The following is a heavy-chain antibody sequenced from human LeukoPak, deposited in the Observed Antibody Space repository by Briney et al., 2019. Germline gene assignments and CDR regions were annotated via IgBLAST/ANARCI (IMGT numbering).Heavy chain of an antibody. CDR1: GGPFSSSDYY. CDR3: ASVFGLGLDP. Sequence: PSETLSLTCSVSGGPFSSSDYYWGWIRQPPGKGLEWIGSIYYSGSTYYNPSLKSRVTISVDTSKNQFSLKLSSVTAADTAVYYCASVFGLGLDPWGQGTLVTVSS. J-gene: IGHJ5*02. CDR2: IYYSGST. D-gene: IGHD3-16*01. V-gene: IGHV4-39*01.